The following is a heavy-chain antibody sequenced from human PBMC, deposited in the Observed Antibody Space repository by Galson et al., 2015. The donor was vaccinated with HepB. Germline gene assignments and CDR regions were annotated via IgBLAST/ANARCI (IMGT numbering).Heavy chain of an antibody. V-gene: IGHV1-24*01. D-gene: IGHD2/OR15-2a*01. CDR2: FNPEDAGS. CDR1: RNIRSEMI. Sequence: SVKVSCKVSRNIRSEMIIHWVRQAPERGLEWLGGFNPEDAGSICAQRFQGRFTMTEDTSTNTAYMELSRLRREDTAVYYCATDTGRLYFGDHRGGGAYWGQGTLGAVSS. CDR3: ATDTGRLYFGDHRGGGAY. J-gene: IGHJ4*02.